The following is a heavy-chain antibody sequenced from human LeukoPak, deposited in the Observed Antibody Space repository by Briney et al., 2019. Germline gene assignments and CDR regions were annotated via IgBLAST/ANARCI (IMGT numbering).Heavy chain of an antibody. CDR1: GGSISSYY. J-gene: IGHJ4*02. CDR2: IYTSGST. V-gene: IGHV4-4*07. Sequence: SETLSLTCTVSGGSISSYYWSWIRQPAGKGLEWIGRIYTSGSTNYNPSLKSRVTMSVDTSKNQFSLKLSSVTAADTAVYYCASIPLRLGSYYFDYWGQGTLVTASS. CDR3: ASIPLRLGSYYFDY. D-gene: IGHD3-16*01.